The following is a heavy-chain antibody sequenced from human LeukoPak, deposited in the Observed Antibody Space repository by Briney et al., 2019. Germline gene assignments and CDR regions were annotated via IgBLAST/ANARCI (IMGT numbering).Heavy chain of an antibody. D-gene: IGHD3-3*01. CDR3: ARVKRITIFGVVISNWFDP. CDR1: VGSFSGYY. J-gene: IGHJ5*02. V-gene: IGHV4-34*01. Sequence: SETLSLTCAVYVGSFSGYYWSWIRQPPGKRLEWIGEINHSGSTNYNSSLKSRVTISVDTSKNQFSLKLSSVTAADTAVYYCARVKRITIFGVVISNWFDPWGQGTLVTVSS. CDR2: INHSGST.